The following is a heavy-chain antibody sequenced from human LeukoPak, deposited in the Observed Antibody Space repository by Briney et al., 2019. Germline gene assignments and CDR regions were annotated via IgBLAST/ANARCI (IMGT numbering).Heavy chain of an antibody. J-gene: IGHJ4*02. Sequence: GXXXVXNIKKDGSEKYYVASVTGRFPISRDHAKNSLYLQMNSLRAEDTAVYYCARGTIFGVGRLDYWGQGTLVTVSS. CDR3: ARGTIFGVGRLDY. D-gene: IGHD3-3*01. CDR2: IKKDGSEK. V-gene: IGHV3-7*01.